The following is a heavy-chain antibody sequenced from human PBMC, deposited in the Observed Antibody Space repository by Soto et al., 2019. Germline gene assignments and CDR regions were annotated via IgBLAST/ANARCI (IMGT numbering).Heavy chain of an antibody. CDR2: FDPEDGET. J-gene: IGHJ4*02. V-gene: IGHV1-24*01. CDR3: ATWGPYDILTGYCFDY. D-gene: IGHD3-9*01. CDR1: GYTLTELS. Sequence: ASVKVSCKVSGYTLTELSMHWVRQAPGKGLEWMGGFDPEDGETIYAQKFQGRVTMTEDTSTDTAYMELSSPRSEDTAVYYCATWGPYDILTGYCFDYWGQGTLVTVSS.